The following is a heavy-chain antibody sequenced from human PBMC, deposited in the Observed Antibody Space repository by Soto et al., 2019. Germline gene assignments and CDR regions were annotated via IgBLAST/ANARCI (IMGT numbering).Heavy chain of an antibody. Sequence: RVSLGLSWASSGLSFSPYGMHWVRQAPGKGLECVAVIWFDGSNKQYADSVKARFTISRDNSKNTLYLQMNSLIVEDTAVYYCARDYSDSGGYYYCYYCGQG. V-gene: IGHV3-33*01. CDR2: IWFDGSNK. J-gene: IGHJ4*02. CDR1: GLSFSPYG. CDR3: ARDYSDSGGYYYCYY. D-gene: IGHD3-22*01.